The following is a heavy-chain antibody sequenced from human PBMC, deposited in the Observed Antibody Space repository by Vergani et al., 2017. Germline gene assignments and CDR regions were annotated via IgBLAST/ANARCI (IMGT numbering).Heavy chain of an antibody. Sequence: QVQLVQSGAEVKKPGASVKVSCKASGYTFTSYGISWVRQAPGQGLEWMGWISAYNGNTNYAQKLQGRVTITADESTSTAYMELSSLRSEDTAVYYCARGLEYYYDSSGYYFLSYWGQGTLVTVSS. J-gene: IGHJ4*02. CDR1: GYTFTSYG. CDR3: ARGLEYYYDSSGYYFLSY. V-gene: IGHV1-18*01. D-gene: IGHD3-22*01. CDR2: ISAYNGNT.